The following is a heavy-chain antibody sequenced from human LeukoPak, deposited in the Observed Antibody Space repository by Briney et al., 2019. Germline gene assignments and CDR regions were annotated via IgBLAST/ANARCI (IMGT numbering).Heavy chain of an antibody. CDR2: ISGSGGST. CDR3: AKAQYSSGWYGDGGY. Sequence: PGGSLRLSCAVSGFTVSTYYMTWVRQVPGKGLEWVSAISGSGGSTYYADSVKGRFTISRDNSKNTLYLQMNSLRAEDTAVYYCAKAQYSSGWYGDGGYWGQGTLVTVSS. CDR1: GFTVSTYY. V-gene: IGHV3-23*01. J-gene: IGHJ4*02. D-gene: IGHD6-19*01.